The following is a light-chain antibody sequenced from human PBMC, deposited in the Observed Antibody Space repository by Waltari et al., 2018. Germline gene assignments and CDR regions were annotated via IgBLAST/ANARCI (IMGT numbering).Light chain of an antibody. J-gene: IGKJ4*01. CDR3: QQRSNWPLT. CDR1: QSVSSY. CDR2: GAS. V-gene: IGKV3-11*01. Sequence: EIVLTQSPDTLSLSPGERATLSCRASQSVSSYLAWYHQKRGQAPRLLIYGASNRATGIPARFSGSGSGTDFTLTINTLEPEDFAVYYCQQRSNWPLTFGGGTKVEIK.